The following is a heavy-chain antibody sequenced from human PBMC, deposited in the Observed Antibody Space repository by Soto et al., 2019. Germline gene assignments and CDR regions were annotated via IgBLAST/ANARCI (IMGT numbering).Heavy chain of an antibody. J-gene: IGHJ4*02. V-gene: IGHV4-34*01. CDR3: ARDKITGLFDY. CDR2: INHSGST. CDR1: GGSFRGYY. D-gene: IGHD2-8*02. Sequence: SETLSLTCAVYGGSFRGYYWSWIRQPPGKGLEWIGEINHSGSTNYNPSLKSRVTISVDTSKNQFSLKLTSVTAADTAVYYCARDKITGLFDYWGQGTLVTVSS.